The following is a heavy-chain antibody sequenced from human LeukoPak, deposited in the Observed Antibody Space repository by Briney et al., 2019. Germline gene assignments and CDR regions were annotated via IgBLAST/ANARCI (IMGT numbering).Heavy chain of an antibody. CDR1: GFTLNNYA. D-gene: IGHD1-26*01. J-gene: IGHJ4*02. V-gene: IGHV3-23*01. CDR3: ARKYSGTNPFDY. CDR2: INNSGGST. Sequence: GRSLRLSCAASGFTLNNYAMSWVRQAPGKGLEWVSIINNSGGSTYYADSVKGRFTISRDLSKNTLYLQMNSLRAEDTALYYCARKYSGTNPFDYWGQGTLVTVSS.